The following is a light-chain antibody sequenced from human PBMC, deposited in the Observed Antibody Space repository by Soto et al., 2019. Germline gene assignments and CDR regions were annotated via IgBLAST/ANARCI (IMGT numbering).Light chain of an antibody. Sequence: VLTQPPSASGTPGQRVSISCSGSSSNIEAHTVNWYQQLPGTAPKLLIYSNYQRPSGVPDRFSGSKSGTSASLAISGLQSEDEADYYCAAWDDSLSGWVFGGGTQLTVL. V-gene: IGLV1-44*01. CDR1: SSNIEAHT. J-gene: IGLJ3*02. CDR2: SNY. CDR3: AAWDDSLSGWV.